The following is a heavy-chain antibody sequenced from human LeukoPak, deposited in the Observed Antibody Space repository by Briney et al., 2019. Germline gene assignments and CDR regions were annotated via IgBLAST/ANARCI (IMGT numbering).Heavy chain of an antibody. D-gene: IGHD3-3*01. J-gene: IGHJ5*02. Sequence: SETLSLTCTVSGGSLRRAGYCWGWIRQPPGKGLEWIGSIYHNGSTCNNPSLKSRVILSVDTSKNQFSLKLSSVTAADTAVYYCARHVGHDFWSGYRSVDPWGQGTLVTVSS. CDR3: ARHVGHDFWSGYRSVDP. CDR2: IYHNGST. CDR1: GGSLRRAGYC. V-gene: IGHV4-39*01.